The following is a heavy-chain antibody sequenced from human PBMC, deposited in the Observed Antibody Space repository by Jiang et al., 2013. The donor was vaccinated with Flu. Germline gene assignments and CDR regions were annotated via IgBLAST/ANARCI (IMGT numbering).Heavy chain of an antibody. V-gene: IGHV2-70*11. CDR1: GFSLSTSGVG. CDR3: ARIERGARDDAFDI. J-gene: IGHJ3*02. Sequence: KPTQTLTLTCTFSGFSLSTSGVGVGWIRQPPGKALEWLARIDWDDDKYYSTSLKTRLTISKDTSKNQVVLTMTNMDPVDTATYYCARIERGARDDAFDIWGQGTMVTVSS. D-gene: IGHD3-10*01. CDR2: IDWDDDK.